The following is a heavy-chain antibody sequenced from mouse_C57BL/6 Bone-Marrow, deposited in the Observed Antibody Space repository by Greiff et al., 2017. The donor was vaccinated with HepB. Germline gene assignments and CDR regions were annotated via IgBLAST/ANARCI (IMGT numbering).Heavy chain of an antibody. V-gene: IGHV14-3*01. CDR3: ARSEYYGSILYAMDY. CDR2: IDPANGNT. CDR1: GFNIKNTY. D-gene: IGHD1-1*01. J-gene: IGHJ4*01. Sequence: VQLQQSVAELVRPGASVKLSCTASGFNIKNTYMHWVKQRPKQGLEWIGRIDPANGNTKYAPKFQGKATITADTSSNTAYLQLSSLTSEDTAIYYCARSEYYGSILYAMDYWGQGTSVTVSS.